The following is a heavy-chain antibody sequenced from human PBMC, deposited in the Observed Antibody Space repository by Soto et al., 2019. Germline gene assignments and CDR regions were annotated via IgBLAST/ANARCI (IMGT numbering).Heavy chain of an antibody. CDR1: GGTFSTFG. Sequence: SVKVSCKASGGTFSTFGISWVRQAPGQGLEWMGGIIPFFGTARYSQKFEDRITITADESTNTVYMDLRSLTSEDTAIYYCAKSAPMDAGDKYYYDFWGQGALVTV. J-gene: IGHJ4*02. CDR2: IIPFFGTA. D-gene: IGHD4-17*01. CDR3: AKSAPMDAGDKYYYDF. V-gene: IGHV1-69*13.